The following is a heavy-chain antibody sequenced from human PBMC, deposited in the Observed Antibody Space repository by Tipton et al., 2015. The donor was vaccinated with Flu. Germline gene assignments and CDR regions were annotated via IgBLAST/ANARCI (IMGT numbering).Heavy chain of an antibody. J-gene: IGHJ4*02. Sequence: SLRLSCAASGFTFSIYAMSWVRQAPGKRLEWIPDISGGGGGTYYADSVKGRFTISRDNSKNMLYLRMNSLSAEDTAIYYCAKVIPEKVSGLDYWGQGTLVTVSS. V-gene: IGHV3-23*01. CDR3: AKVIPEKVSGLDY. D-gene: IGHD5/OR15-5a*01. CDR2: ISGGGGGT. CDR1: GFTFSIYA.